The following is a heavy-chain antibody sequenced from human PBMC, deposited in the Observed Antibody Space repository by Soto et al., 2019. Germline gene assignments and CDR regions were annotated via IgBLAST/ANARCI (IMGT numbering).Heavy chain of an antibody. CDR1: GGSISSYY. J-gene: IGHJ6*02. V-gene: IGHV4-59*01. Sequence: QVQLQELGPRLVKPSETLSLTCTVSGGSISSYYWNWIRQPPGKGLEWIGYIYYSGSTNYNPSLKSRVTISIDTSRNQFSLKLSSVTAADTAVYYCARLNDYELRAYGLDVWGQGTTVTVSS. D-gene: IGHD4-17*01. CDR3: ARLNDYELRAYGLDV. CDR2: IYYSGST.